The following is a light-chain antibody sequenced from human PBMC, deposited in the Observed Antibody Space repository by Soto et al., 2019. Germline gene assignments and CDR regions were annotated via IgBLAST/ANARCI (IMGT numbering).Light chain of an antibody. CDR2: GAS. J-gene: IGKJ4*01. Sequence: EVILSNSVGTVSLSTGERATLSCRASQSVSRSYLAWYQQKPGQAPRLLIYGASSRATGIPDRFSGSGSGTDFTLTISRLEAEDFAVYYCQQYGSSLFGGGTKV. CDR3: QQYGSSL. CDR1: QSVSRSY. V-gene: IGKV3-20*01.